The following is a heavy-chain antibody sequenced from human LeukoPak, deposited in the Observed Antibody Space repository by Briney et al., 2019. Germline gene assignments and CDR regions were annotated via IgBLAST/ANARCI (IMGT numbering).Heavy chain of an antibody. CDR2: ISAYNGNT. Sequence: GASVKVSCKASGYTFTSYGISWVRQAPGQGLEWMGWISAYNGNTNYAQKLQGRVAMTPDTSTSTANMELRRLRSDDTAVYYCASRRGSGSYTGMAFDIWGQGAMVTVSA. D-gene: IGHD1-26*01. CDR3: ASRRGSGSYTGMAFDI. J-gene: IGHJ3*02. CDR1: GYTFTSYG. V-gene: IGHV1-18*01.